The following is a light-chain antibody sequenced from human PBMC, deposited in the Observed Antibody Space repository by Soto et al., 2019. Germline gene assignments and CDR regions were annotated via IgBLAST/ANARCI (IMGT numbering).Light chain of an antibody. J-gene: IGKJ3*01. CDR2: GTS. CDR3: HQYGGSPPFT. Sequence: EIVLTQSPDTLSLSPGERATLSCRASQSVSSSFLAWYQQKPGQAPRLLISGTSNRATGIPDRFSGSESGTDFTLTISRLDPDDFAVYYCHQYGGSPPFTFGPGTRLEIK. CDR1: QSVSSSF. V-gene: IGKV3-20*01.